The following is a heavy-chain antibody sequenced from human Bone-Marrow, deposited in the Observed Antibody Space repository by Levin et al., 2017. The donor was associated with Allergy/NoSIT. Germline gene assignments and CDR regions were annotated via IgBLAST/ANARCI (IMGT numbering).Heavy chain of an antibody. Sequence: HPGGSLRLSCAASGFTFSSYWMNWVRQAPGKGLEWVANINPDGNERRYVDSVKGRFTVSRDNAKNSVDLQMNNLRPDDMAVYYCAGWGDLRNPWGQGSTVTVSS. CDR1: GFTFSSYW. J-gene: IGHJ5*02. V-gene: IGHV3-7*01. D-gene: IGHD2-21*02. CDR3: AGWGDLRNP. CDR2: INPDGNER.